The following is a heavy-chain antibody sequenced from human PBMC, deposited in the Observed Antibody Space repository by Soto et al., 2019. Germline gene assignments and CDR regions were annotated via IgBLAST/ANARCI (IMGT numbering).Heavy chain of an antibody. V-gene: IGHV4-59*01. D-gene: IGHD6-13*01. CDR1: GGSISSYY. CDR2: IYYSGST. J-gene: IGHJ4*02. CDR3: ARDRPPDSSSWHWTRPQVTNDY. Sequence: SETLSLTCTVSGGSISSYYWSWIRQPPGKGLEWIGYIYYSGSTNYNPSLKSRVTISVDTSKNQFSLKLSSVTTADTAVYYCARDRPPDSSSWHWTRPQVTNDYWGQGTLVTVSS.